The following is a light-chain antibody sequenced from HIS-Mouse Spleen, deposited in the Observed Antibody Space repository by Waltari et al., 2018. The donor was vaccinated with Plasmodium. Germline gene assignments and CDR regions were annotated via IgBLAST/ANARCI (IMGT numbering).Light chain of an antibody. Sequence: EIVLTQSPGTLSLSPGERATLSCRASQSVSSSYLAWYQQKPGQAPRLLILGSSSRATGIPYRFSGSGSGTDFTLTISRLEPEDFAVYYCQQYGSSPITFGQGTRLEIK. CDR2: GSS. CDR1: QSVSSSY. V-gene: IGKV3-20*01. CDR3: QQYGSSPIT. J-gene: IGKJ5*01.